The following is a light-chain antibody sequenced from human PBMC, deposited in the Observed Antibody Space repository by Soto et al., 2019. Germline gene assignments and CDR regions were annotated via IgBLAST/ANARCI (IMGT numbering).Light chain of an antibody. Sequence: QSALTQPASVSGSPGQSITISCTGTSSDVGGYNYVSWYQQHPGRAPKVMIYEVSNRPSGVSNRFSGSKSGNTASLTISGLQAEDEADSYCSSYTSSSTLVVFGGGTKLTVL. CDR3: SSYTSSSTLVV. V-gene: IGLV2-14*01. CDR1: SSDVGGYNY. CDR2: EVS. J-gene: IGLJ2*01.